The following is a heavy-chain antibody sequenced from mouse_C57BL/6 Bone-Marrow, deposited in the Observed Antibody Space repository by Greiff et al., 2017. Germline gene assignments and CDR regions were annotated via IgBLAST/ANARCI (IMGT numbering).Heavy chain of an antibody. CDR1: GFSLSTSGMG. D-gene: IGHD2-4*01. Sequence: VTLKESGPGILQSSQTLSLTCSFSGFSLSTSGMGVSWIRQPSGKGLEWLAHIYWDDDKRYNPSLKSRLTISKVTSRNQVFLKITSVDTADTATYYWARGSGLRRVRYAMDYWGQGTSVTVSS. J-gene: IGHJ4*01. CDR2: IYWDDDK. CDR3: ARGSGLRRVRYAMDY. V-gene: IGHV8-12*01.